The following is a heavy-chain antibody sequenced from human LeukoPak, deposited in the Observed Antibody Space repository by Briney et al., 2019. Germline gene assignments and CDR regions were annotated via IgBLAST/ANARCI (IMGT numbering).Heavy chain of an antibody. J-gene: IGHJ6*02. CDR3: ARVDCSTTSCYYGMDV. V-gene: IGHV4-34*01. Sequence: KSSETLSLTCAVYGGSFSGYYWSWIRQPPGKGLEWIGEINHSGSTNYSPSLKSRVTISVDTSKNQFSLKLNSVTAADTAVYYCARVDCSTTSCYYGMDVWGQGTTVTVSS. CDR2: INHSGST. D-gene: IGHD2-2*01. CDR1: GGSFSGYY.